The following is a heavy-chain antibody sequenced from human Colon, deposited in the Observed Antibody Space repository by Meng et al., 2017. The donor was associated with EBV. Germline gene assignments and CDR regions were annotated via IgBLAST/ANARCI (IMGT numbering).Heavy chain of an antibody. CDR3: ARVWQSLTAFFDS. Sequence: QVQLTEPGPGRVKPSGTLSLTCAVSGGSISSSHWWTWVRQPPGKGLEWIGEVYHTGSTKYNPSLKSRLTISVDKSKNQFSLNLTSVTAADTAVYYCARVWQSLTAFFDSWGQGTLVTVSS. V-gene: IGHV4-4*02. D-gene: IGHD2-21*01. CDR1: GGSISSSHW. CDR2: VYHTGST. J-gene: IGHJ4*02.